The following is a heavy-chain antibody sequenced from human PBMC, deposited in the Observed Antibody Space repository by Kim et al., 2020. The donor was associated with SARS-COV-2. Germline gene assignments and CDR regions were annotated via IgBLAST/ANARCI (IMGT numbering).Heavy chain of an antibody. Sequence: SETLSLTCAVYGGSFSGYYWSWIRQPPGKGLEWIGEINHSGSTNYNPSLKSRVTISVDTSKNQFSLKLSSVTAADTAVYYCARGRGYSGYVNYFDYWGQGTLVTVSS. CDR3: ARGRGYSGYVNYFDY. J-gene: IGHJ4*02. CDR1: GGSFSGYY. CDR2: INHSGST. D-gene: IGHD5-12*01. V-gene: IGHV4-34*01.